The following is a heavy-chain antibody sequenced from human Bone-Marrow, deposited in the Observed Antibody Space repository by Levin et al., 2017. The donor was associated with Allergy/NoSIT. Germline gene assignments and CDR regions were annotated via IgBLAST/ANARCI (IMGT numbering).Heavy chain of an antibody. J-gene: IGHJ5*02. CDR2: ISYSGTT. D-gene: IGHD1-1*01. CDR1: GGSISSGVYY. CDR3: ARHNGLNWFDP. V-gene: IGHV4-31*11. Sequence: SETLSLTCAVSGGSISSGVYYWSWLRHHPGKGLEWIGHISYSGTTYYNPSLKSRIIISTDTSNSQFSLHLTSVTAADPAAYYFARHNGLNWFDPWGQGSLVTVSS.